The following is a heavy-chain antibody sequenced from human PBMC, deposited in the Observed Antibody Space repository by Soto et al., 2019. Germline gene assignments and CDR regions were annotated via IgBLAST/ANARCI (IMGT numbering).Heavy chain of an antibody. CDR2: IYYSGST. Sequence: SSETLSLTCTVSGGSISSGGYYWSWIRQHPGKGLEWIGYIYYSGSTYYNPSLKSRVTISVDTSKNQFSLKLSSVTAAATAVYYCARWGGGRGDPYYFDYWGQGTLVTVSS. D-gene: IGHD3-16*01. V-gene: IGHV4-31*03. CDR3: ARWGGGRGDPYYFDY. CDR1: GGSISSGGYY. J-gene: IGHJ4*02.